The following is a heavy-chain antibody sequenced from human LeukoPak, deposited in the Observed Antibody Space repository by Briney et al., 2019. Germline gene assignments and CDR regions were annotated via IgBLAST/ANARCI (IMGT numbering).Heavy chain of an antibody. J-gene: IGHJ5*02. Sequence: PGGSLRLSCAASGFTFSSYAMSWVRQAPGKGLEWVSAISGSGGRTYNADSVKGRFTISRDNSKNTLYLQMNSLRAEDTAVYYCAKEPDFWSEQNWFDPWGQGSLVTVSS. V-gene: IGHV3-23*01. CDR3: AKEPDFWSEQNWFDP. CDR2: ISGSGGRT. D-gene: IGHD3-3*01. CDR1: GFTFSSYA.